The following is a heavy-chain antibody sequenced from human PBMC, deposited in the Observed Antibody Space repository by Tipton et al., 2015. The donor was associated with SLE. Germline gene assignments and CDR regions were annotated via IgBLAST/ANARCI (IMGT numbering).Heavy chain of an antibody. Sequence: TLSLTCAVSGYSISSGYYWGWIRQPPGKGLEWIGSIYYSGSTYYNPSLKSRVTISVDTSKNQFSLKMSSATAADTAVYYCARGRGSNSHYYYGLDVWGQGTTVTVSS. CDR3: ARGRGSNSHYYYGLDV. V-gene: IGHV4-38-2*01. CDR1: GYSISSGYY. J-gene: IGHJ6*02. D-gene: IGHD4-23*01. CDR2: IYYSGST.